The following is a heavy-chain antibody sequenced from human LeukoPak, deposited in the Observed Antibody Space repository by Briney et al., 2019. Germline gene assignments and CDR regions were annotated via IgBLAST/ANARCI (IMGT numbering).Heavy chain of an antibody. D-gene: IGHD2/OR15-2a*01. CDR3: AGHHPRNTVDF. J-gene: IGHJ4*02. CDR1: GCSVSSYY. Sequence: SETLSLTCTVSGCSVSSYYWSWIRQPPGKGLEWIAYISDIGSINYTPSLKSRVTISLDTSKNQFSLKMSSVTAADTAVYYCAGHHPRNTVDFWGQRALGSVSS. V-gene: IGHV4-59*08. CDR2: ISDIGSI.